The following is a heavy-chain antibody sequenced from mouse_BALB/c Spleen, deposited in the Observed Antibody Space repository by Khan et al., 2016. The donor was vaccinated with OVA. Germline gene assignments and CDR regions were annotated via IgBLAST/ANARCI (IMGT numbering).Heavy chain of an antibody. V-gene: IGHV1S81*02. CDR1: GYTFTSYY. CDR2: INPSNGGT. Sequence: QVQLQQPGAELVKPGASVKLSCKASGYTFTSYYMYWVKQRPGQGLEWLGGINPSNGGTNFNEKFKSKATLTVDKSSNTAYMQLSSLTTADSAVYYGTRGGAWATMMSWLAYWGQGTLVTVAA. D-gene: IGHD2-4*01. CDR3: TRGGAWATMMSWLAY. J-gene: IGHJ3*01.